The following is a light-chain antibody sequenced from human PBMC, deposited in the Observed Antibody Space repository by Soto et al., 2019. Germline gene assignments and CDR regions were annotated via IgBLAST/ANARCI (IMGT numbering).Light chain of an antibody. CDR3: QQYSSNSA. CDR2: DAS. J-gene: IGKJ3*01. V-gene: IGKV1-33*01. Sequence: DIQMTQSPSSLSASVGDRVTITCQASQDISNYLNWYQQKPGKAPKLLIYDASNLETGVPSRFSGSGSGTEFTLTITSLQPDDFATYYCQQYSSNSAFGPGTNVDI. CDR1: QDISNY.